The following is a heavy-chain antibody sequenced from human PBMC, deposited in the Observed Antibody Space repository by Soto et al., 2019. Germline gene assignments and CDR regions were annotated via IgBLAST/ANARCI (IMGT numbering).Heavy chain of an antibody. CDR1: GYPFTGYY. J-gene: IGHJ6*02. V-gene: IGHV1-2*02. D-gene: IGHD2-2*01. CDR3: ARRPMLRQVVQDYGMDV. Sequence: QVQLVQSGAELKKPGASVTVSCKASGYPFTGYYIHWVRQAPGQGPEWMGWVSPKTGETNYVQKFQGRVTMTPETSTSTVYLELTRLRSDDTAVYYCARRPMLRQVVQDYGMDVWGHGTTVSVS. CDR2: VSPKTGET.